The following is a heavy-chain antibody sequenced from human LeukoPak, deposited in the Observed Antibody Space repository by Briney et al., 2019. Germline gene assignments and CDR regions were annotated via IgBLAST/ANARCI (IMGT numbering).Heavy chain of an antibody. CDR1: GFAFDDYA. CDR3: ARDPGRGGAAAMDY. Sequence: GRSLRLSCAASGFAFDDYAMDWVRQVPGKGLEWVSGISWNSDTVGYADSVKGRFTISRDNAEDSLSLQMNSLRAEDTGVYYCARDPGRGGAAAMDYWGQGTLVTVSS. D-gene: IGHD6-13*01. V-gene: IGHV3-9*01. CDR2: ISWNSDTV. J-gene: IGHJ4*02.